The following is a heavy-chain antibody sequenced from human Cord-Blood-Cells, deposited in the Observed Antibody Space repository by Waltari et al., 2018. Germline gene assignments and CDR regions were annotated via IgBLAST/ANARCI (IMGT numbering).Heavy chain of an antibody. J-gene: IGHJ4*02. CDR2: ISSSGSTI. CDR3: ARADNYGDYFDY. V-gene: IGHV3-48*03. Sequence: EVQLVESGGGLVQPGGSLRLSCAASGFTFSSYEMNGARQAPGKGLEWVSYISSSGSTIYYADSVKGRFTISRDNAKNSLYLQMNSLRAEDTAVYYCARADNYGDYFDYWGQGTLVTVSS. CDR1: GFTFSSYE. D-gene: IGHD4-17*01.